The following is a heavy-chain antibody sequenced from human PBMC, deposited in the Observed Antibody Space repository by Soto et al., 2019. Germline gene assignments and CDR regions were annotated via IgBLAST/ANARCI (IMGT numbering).Heavy chain of an antibody. D-gene: IGHD5-12*01. CDR2: IYRGGTI. Sequence: EAQMEESGGGLIQPGGSLRLSCAASGFSVSAYYMTWVRQAPGKGLEWLSNIYRGGTIYYSDSVKGRFTISRDDSRNTLYLHMTNLRAEDTAVYHCARGYCGCTSCLECPQPNGMDVWGPGTTVTVSS. CDR3: ARGYCGCTSCLECPQPNGMDV. V-gene: IGHV3-53*01. CDR1: GFSVSAYY. J-gene: IGHJ6*02.